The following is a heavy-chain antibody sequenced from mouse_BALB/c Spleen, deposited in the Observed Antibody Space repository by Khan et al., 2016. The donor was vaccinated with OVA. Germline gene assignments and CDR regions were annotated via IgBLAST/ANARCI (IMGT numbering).Heavy chain of an antibody. Sequence: EVKLEESGGGLVQPGGSMKLSCIASGFTFSNFWMSWVRQSPEKGLEWVAEIRLKSNYYATHYAESVKGRFTISRDDSKSSVYLQMNNLRTDDTGIYCCTRAWDWYFDVWGAGTPVTVSA. D-gene: IGHD4-1*01. V-gene: IGHV6-6*02. CDR1: GFTFSNFW. J-gene: IGHJ1*01. CDR3: TRAWDWYFDV. CDR2: IRLKSNYYAT.